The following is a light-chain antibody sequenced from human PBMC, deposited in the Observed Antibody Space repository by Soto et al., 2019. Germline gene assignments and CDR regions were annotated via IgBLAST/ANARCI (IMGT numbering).Light chain of an antibody. CDR2: GAS. CDR3: QHYNTYPWT. J-gene: IGKJ1*01. Sequence: EIVMTQSPGTLSVSPGERATLFCRASQTVSNKLAWYQQKPGQAPRLIIYGASTRATGIPARFSGSGSGTDFTLTISSLQPGDFATYYCQHYNTYPWTFGQGTKVEIK. V-gene: IGKV3-15*01. CDR1: QTVSNK.